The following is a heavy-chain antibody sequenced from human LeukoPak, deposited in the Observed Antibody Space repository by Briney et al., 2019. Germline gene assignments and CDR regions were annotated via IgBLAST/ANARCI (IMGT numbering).Heavy chain of an antibody. V-gene: IGHV1-58*02. D-gene: IGHD3-10*01. J-gene: IGHJ4*02. CDR3: AVDPPGGPGSFDS. CDR1: GFTFSHSA. Sequence: GASVKVSCKTSGFTFSHSAIQWVRQARGQGLEWIGWIVVGSDNRNYAQRFQKRVTIIRDMPTSTAYLELSSLRSEDTAVYYCAVDPPGGPGSFDSWGQGTLVTVSS. CDR2: IVVGSDNR.